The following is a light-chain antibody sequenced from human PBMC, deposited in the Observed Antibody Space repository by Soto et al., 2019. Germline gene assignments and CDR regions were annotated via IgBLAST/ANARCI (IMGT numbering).Light chain of an antibody. Sequence: DIVMTQSPDSLAVSLGERATINCKSSESVLHNSNSKNYLAWYQQKPGQPPKLLIYWAATRESGVPDRFSGSGSGTDFTLTITNLQAEDVAVYYCQQYYDTPSLTFGGGTKVEIK. CDR1: ESVLHNSNSKNY. V-gene: IGKV4-1*01. J-gene: IGKJ4*01. CDR3: QQYYDTPSLT. CDR2: WAA.